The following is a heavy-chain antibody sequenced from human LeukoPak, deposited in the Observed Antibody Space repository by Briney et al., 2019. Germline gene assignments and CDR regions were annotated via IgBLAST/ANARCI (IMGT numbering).Heavy chain of an antibody. Sequence: ASVKVSCKASDYTFTGYGISWVRQAPGQGLEWMGWISTHNGNRNYAQKLQGRVTMTTDTYTTTAYMELRSLRSDDTAVYYCARDMWDTAMAPFDYWGQGTLVTVSS. CDR2: ISTHNGNR. CDR1: DYTFTGYG. V-gene: IGHV1-18*01. CDR3: ARDMWDTAMAPFDY. J-gene: IGHJ4*02. D-gene: IGHD5-18*01.